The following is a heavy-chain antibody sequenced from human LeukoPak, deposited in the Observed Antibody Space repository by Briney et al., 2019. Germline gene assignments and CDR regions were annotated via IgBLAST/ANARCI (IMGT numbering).Heavy chain of an antibody. D-gene: IGHD3-10*01. Sequence: ASVNVSCKASGYTFTGYYMHWVRQAPGQGLEWMGWINPNSGGTNYAQKFQGWVTMTRDTSISTAYMELSRLRSDDTAVYYCARVDMVRGVIFDYWGQGTLVTVSS. CDR3: ARVDMVRGVIFDY. CDR1: GYTFTGYY. CDR2: INPNSGGT. V-gene: IGHV1-2*04. J-gene: IGHJ4*02.